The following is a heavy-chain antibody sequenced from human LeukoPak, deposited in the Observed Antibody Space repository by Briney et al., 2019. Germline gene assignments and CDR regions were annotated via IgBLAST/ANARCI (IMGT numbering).Heavy chain of an antibody. V-gene: IGHV4-4*07. CDR2: VYTSGST. D-gene: IGHD2-21*02. CDR1: GGSISSYY. Sequence: SETLSLTCTVSGGSISSYYWSWIRQPAGKGLEWIGRVYTSGSTNYNPSLKSRVTMSVDTSKNQFSLKLSSVTAADTAVYYCAREGGDIVVVTASLDAFDTWRQGTMVTVSS. J-gene: IGHJ3*02. CDR3: AREGGDIVVVTASLDAFDT.